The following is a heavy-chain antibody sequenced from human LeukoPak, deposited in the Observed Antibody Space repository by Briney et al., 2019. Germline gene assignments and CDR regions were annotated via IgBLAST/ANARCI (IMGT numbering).Heavy chain of an antibody. V-gene: IGHV3-30*03. CDR1: GLRITRNG. Sequence: PGRPLRLSCAASGLRITRNGMHWVRQAPGKGLEWVAVISYDGSDKYYADSVRGRFTISRDNSRKTLYLEMSSLRVEDTAVYYCARELTTNWFDPWGQGTLVTVSS. CDR2: ISYDGSDK. J-gene: IGHJ5*02. CDR3: ARELTTNWFDP. D-gene: IGHD4/OR15-4a*01.